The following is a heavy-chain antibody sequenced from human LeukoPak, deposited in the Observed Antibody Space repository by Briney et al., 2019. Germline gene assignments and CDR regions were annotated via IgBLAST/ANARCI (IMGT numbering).Heavy chain of an antibody. CDR1: GGSISSGGYY. Sequence: PSQTLSLTCTVSGGSISSGGYYWSWIRQPPGKGLEWIGYIYHSGSTYYNPSLKSRVTISVDRSKNQFSLKLSSVTAADTAVYYCARDGELPSGYFDYWGQGTLVTVSS. V-gene: IGHV4-30-2*01. J-gene: IGHJ4*02. CDR3: ARDGELPSGYFDY. CDR2: IYHSGST. D-gene: IGHD1-7*01.